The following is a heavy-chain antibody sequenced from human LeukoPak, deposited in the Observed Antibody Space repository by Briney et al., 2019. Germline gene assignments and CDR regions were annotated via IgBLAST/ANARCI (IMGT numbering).Heavy chain of an antibody. J-gene: IGHJ6*03. CDR3: ARGSSWYSGGADYYYYMDV. Sequence: PSETLSLTCTVSGYSISSGYYWGWIRQPPGKGLEWVSYISSSGSTVYYADSVKGRFTISRDNAKNSLYLQMNSLRAEDTAVYYCARGSSWYSGGADYYYYMDVWGKGTTVTVSS. D-gene: IGHD6-13*01. CDR2: ISSSGSTV. CDR1: GYSISSGYY. V-gene: IGHV3-11*04.